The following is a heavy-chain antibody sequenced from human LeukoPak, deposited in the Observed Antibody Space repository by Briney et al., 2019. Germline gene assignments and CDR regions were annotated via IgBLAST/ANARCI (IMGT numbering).Heavy chain of an antibody. D-gene: IGHD6-19*01. V-gene: IGHV1-69*13. CDR2: IIPIFGTA. J-gene: IGHJ6*02. Sequence: SVNVSCKASGGTFSSYAISWVRQAPGQGLEWMGGIIPIFGTANYAQKFQGRVTITADESTSTAYMELSSLRSEDTAVYYCATTVVAVAGKYYYYYYGMDVWGQGTTVTVSS. CDR1: GGTFSSYA. CDR3: ATTVVAVAGKYYYYYYGMDV.